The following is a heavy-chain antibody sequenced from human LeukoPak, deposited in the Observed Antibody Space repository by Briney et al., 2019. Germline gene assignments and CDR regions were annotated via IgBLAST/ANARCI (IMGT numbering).Heavy chain of an antibody. CDR1: GGSISSYY. J-gene: IGHJ5*02. V-gene: IGHV4-59*12. Sequence: SETLSLPSTVSGGSISSYYWSWIRQPPGKGLEWIGYIFYSGSTSYNPSLKSRVTISVDTSKNQFSLKLSSVTAADTAVYYCARVPAHYCSSTSCDDSWFDPWGQGTLVTVSS. D-gene: IGHD2-2*01. CDR3: ARVPAHYCSSTSCDDSWFDP. CDR2: IFYSGST.